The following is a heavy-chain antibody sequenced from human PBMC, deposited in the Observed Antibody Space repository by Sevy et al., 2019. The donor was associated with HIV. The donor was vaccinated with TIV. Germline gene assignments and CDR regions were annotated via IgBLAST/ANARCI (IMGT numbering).Heavy chain of an antibody. CDR3: VRPFRDGQNLGFDY. Sequence: GESLKISCAASGFIFSSYSMNWVRQAPGKGLEWVSSISYSSTSIFYADSVKGRFSISRDNAKNSLYLQMNSLRAEDTAVYYCVRPFRDGQNLGFDYWGQGTLVTVSS. CDR1: GFIFSSYS. CDR2: ISYSSTSI. V-gene: IGHV3-21*01. J-gene: IGHJ4*02.